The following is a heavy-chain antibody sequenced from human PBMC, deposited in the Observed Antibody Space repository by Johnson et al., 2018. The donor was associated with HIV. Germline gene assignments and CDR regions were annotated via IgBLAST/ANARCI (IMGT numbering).Heavy chain of an antibody. Sequence: VQLVESGGGVVQPGGSLRLSCAASGFTFSSYAMSWVRQAPGKGLEWVSAISGSGGSTYYADSVKGRFTISRDNSKNTLYLQMNSLRAEDTAVYYCAKDQGKAVAAPDAFDIWGQGTMVTVSS. D-gene: IGHD6-19*01. V-gene: IGHV3-23*04. CDR1: GFTFSSYA. CDR3: AKDQGKAVAAPDAFDI. J-gene: IGHJ3*02. CDR2: ISGSGGST.